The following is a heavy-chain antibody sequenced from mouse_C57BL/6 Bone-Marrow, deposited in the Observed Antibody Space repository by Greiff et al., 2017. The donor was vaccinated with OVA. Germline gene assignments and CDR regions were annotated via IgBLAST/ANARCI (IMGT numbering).Heavy chain of an antibody. CDR1: EYEFPSHD. D-gene: IGHD2-2*01. J-gene: IGHJ3*01. Sequence: EVNVVESGGGLVQPGESLKLSCESNEYEFPSHDMSWVRKTPEKRLELVAAINSDGGSTYYPDTMERRFIISRDNTKKTLYLQMSSLRSEDTALYYCASTMVTTKGAWFAYWGQGTLVTVSA. CDR3: ASTMVTTKGAWFAY. CDR2: INSDGGST. V-gene: IGHV5-2*01.